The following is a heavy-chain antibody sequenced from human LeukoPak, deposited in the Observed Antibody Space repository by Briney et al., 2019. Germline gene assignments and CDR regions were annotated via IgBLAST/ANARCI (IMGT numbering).Heavy chain of an antibody. CDR3: ARRLGGTSSAFDY. CDR2: IFYSGRT. Sequence: PSETLSLTCTVSGGSISSNSHYWGWIRQPPGKGLEWIGSIFYSGRTYYNPSLKSRVTISVDTSKNQFSLKLNSVTATDTAVYYCARRLGGTSSAFDYWGQGTLVTVSS. V-gene: IGHV4-39*01. D-gene: IGHD6-6*01. CDR1: GGSISSNSHY. J-gene: IGHJ4*02.